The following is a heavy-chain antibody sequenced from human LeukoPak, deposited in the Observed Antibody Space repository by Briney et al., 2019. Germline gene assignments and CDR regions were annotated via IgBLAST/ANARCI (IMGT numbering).Heavy chain of an antibody. J-gene: IGHJ4*02. CDR3: AKDIVATINYCEY. D-gene: IGHD5-12*01. CDR1: GGSISNYY. V-gene: IGHV3-23*01. Sequence: ETLSLTCTVSGGSISNYYWCWIRQPPGKGLEWVSAISGGGGTTYYADSVKGRFTISRDNSKNTLYLQMSSLRAEDTAVYYCAKDIVATINYCEYWGQGTLVTVSS. CDR2: ISGGGGTT.